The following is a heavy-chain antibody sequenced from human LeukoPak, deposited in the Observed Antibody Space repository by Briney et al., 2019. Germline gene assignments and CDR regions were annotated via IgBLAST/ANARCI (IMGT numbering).Heavy chain of an antibody. CDR1: GFTFSCYA. D-gene: IGHD6-6*01. Sequence: QPGGSLRLSCAASGFTFSCYAMSGVRQAPGKGLEWVSAISGSGFTYYADSVKGRFTISRDNSKNTLYLQMNSLRAEDTAVYYCARGLYSSSPWGQGTLVTVSS. J-gene: IGHJ4*02. V-gene: IGHV3-23*01. CDR2: ISGSGFT. CDR3: ARGLYSSSP.